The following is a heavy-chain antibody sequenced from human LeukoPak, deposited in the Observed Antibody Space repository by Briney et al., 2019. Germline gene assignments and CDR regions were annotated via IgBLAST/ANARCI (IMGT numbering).Heavy chain of an antibody. J-gene: IGHJ4*02. D-gene: IGHD3-9*01. V-gene: IGHV1-2*02. CDR1: GYTFTGYY. CDR3: ARVHLHDILTGYFRPFDY. Sequence: ASVKVSCKASGYTFTGYYMHWVRQAPGQGLEWMGWINPHSGGTHYAQKFQGRVTMTRDTSISTAYMELSWLRSDDTAVDYCARVHLHDILTGYFRPFDYWGQGTLVTVSS. CDR2: INPHSGGT.